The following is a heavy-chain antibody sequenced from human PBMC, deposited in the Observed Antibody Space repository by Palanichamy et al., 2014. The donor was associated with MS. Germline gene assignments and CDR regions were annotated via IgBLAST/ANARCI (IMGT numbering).Heavy chain of an antibody. D-gene: IGHD6-19*01. V-gene: IGHV1-69*10. Sequence: QVQLVQSGAEVKKPGSSVKVSCKASGGTFSSYAINWVRQAPGQGLDWMGGIIPVLDIANYAQNFQGRVTITADKSTYTAYMELSRLRPDDTAVYFCARSGITVSSANYFDSWGQGTLVTVSS. J-gene: IGHJ4*02. CDR2: IIPVLDIA. CDR1: GGTFSSYA. CDR3: ARSGITVSSANYFDS.